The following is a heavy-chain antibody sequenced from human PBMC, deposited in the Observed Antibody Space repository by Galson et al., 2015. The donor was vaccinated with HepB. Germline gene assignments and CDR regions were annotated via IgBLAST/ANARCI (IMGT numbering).Heavy chain of an antibody. J-gene: IGHJ4*02. CDR3: AREEAGTYCFDN. CDR2: TYYRSMWYT. V-gene: IGHV6-1*01. CDR1: GDSVSNNNAA. Sequence: CAISGDSVSNNNAAWNWIRQSPSRGLEWLGRTYYRSMWYTDYAPSVKSRITVNPYTSTNQFSLEVTSVTPDDTAVYFCAREEAGTYCFDNWGQGTLVTVS. D-gene: IGHD6-19*01.